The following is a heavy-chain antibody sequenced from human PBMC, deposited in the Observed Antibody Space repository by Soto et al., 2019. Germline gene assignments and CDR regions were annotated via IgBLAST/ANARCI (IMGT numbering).Heavy chain of an antibody. Sequence: QVQLVQSGAEVKKPGSSVKVYCKASGDTFSSYAISWVRQAPGQGLEWMGGIIPILGTANYAQKFQGRVTTPADQSTSTAYIELSSLRSESTAVYYCARDGSGYRSRASPMDVWGQGTTVTASS. CDR2: IIPILGTA. CDR1: GDTFSSYA. D-gene: IGHD3-22*01. V-gene: IGHV1-69*01. CDR3: ARDGSGYRSRASPMDV. J-gene: IGHJ6*02.